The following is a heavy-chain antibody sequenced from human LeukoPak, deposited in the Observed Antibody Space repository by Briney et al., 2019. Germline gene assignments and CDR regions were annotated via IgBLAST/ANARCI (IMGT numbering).Heavy chain of an antibody. J-gene: IGHJ4*02. V-gene: IGHV3-15*01. CDR1: GFTFSNAW. CDR3: TTGLDSSSW. D-gene: IGHD6-13*01. CDR2: IKRKADGGTT. Sequence: GGSLRLSCAASGFTFSNAWMSWVRQAPGKGLEWVGRIKRKADGGTTDYAVPVKGRFTISRDDSKNTLYAQMNSLKSEDTAVCYCTTGLDSSSWWGQGTLVTVSS.